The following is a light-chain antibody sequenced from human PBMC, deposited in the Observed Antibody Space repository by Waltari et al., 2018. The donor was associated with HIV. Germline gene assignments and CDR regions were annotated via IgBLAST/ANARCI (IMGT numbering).Light chain of an antibody. Sequence: QSVLTQPPSASGTPGQSVTISCSGSSSNIGSNYVYWYQQLQGTAPKLLIYRNNQRPSGGPDRFSGLRSGTSASLAISGLRSEDEADYYCAAWDDNLSGWVFGGGSKLTIL. CDR3: AAWDDNLSGWV. CDR2: RNN. V-gene: IGLV1-47*01. J-gene: IGLJ3*02. CDR1: SSNIGSNY.